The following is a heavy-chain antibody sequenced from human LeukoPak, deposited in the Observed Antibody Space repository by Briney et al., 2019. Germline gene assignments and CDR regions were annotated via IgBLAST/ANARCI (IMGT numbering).Heavy chain of an antibody. J-gene: IGHJ4*02. CDR2: ISSNSDTI. Sequence: GRSLRLSCAASGFTLGDYDIHWVRQAPGKGPEWVSSISSNSDTIAYAEPVKGRFTVSRDNTINSLYPQMDSLRVEDTALYYCLTSSFDHWGQGTLVTVSP. CDR3: LTSSFDH. V-gene: IGHV3-9*01. CDR1: GFTLGDYD.